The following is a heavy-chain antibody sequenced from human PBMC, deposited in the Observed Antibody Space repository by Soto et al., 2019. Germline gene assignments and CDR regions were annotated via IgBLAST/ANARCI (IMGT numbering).Heavy chain of an antibody. CDR3: IGSFPF. D-gene: IGHD3-10*01. Sequence: EVNLVASGGGLVEPGRSLRLSCITSVFPFANFLMCWFRQAPGKGLELVGFIRSQPYGGTTQYAPSVSGRFIISRDDSKGILYLQMNSLTTEDSGVYYCIGSFPFWGQGTLVTVSS. CDR2: IRSQPYGGTT. CDR1: VFPFANFL. V-gene: IGHV3-49*03. J-gene: IGHJ4*02.